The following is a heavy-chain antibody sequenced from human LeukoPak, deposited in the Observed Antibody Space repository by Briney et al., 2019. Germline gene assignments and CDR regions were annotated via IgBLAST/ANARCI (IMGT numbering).Heavy chain of an antibody. J-gene: IGHJ6*04. Sequence: GGSLRLSCAASGFTFSSYGMSWVRQAPGKGLEWVSAISGSGGSTYYADSVKGRFTISRDNSKNTLYLQMGSLRAEDMAVYYCARDGGYYVMDVWGKGTTVTISS. V-gene: IGHV3-23*01. CDR1: GFTFSSYG. CDR3: ARDGGYYVMDV. D-gene: IGHD3-10*01. CDR2: ISGSGGST.